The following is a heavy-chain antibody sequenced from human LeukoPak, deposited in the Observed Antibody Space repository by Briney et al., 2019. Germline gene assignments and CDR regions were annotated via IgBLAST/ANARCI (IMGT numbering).Heavy chain of an antibody. CDR1: GYTFTSYY. Sequence: ASVKVSCKASGYTFTSYYMHWVRQAPGQGLEWMGIINPSGGSTSYAQKFQGRVTMTRNTSISTAYMELSSLRSEDTAVYYCARAMFMVRGVLPLSYWGQGTLVTVSS. CDR3: ARAMFMVRGVLPLSY. J-gene: IGHJ4*02. V-gene: IGHV1-46*01. D-gene: IGHD3-10*01. CDR2: INPSGGST.